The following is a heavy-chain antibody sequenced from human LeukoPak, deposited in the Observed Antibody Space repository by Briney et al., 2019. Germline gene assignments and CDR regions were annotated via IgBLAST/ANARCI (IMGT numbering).Heavy chain of an antibody. Sequence: PSETLSLTCTVSGGSISSYYWSWIRQPPGKGLEWIGYIYYTEDTNYNPSLKSRVTISVDTSKNQFSLNLTSVTAAGTAVYYCAGGNFYDSRGHPYYFHYWGQGTLVTVPS. CDR2: IYYTEDT. CDR1: GGSISSYY. CDR3: AGGNFYDSRGHPYYFHY. D-gene: IGHD3-22*01. V-gene: IGHV4-59*01. J-gene: IGHJ4*02.